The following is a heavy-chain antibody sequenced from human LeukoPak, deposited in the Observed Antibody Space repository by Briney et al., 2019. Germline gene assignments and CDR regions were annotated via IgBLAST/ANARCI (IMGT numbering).Heavy chain of an antibody. CDR2: ISGSGGST. J-gene: IGHJ4*02. CDR1: GFTLSSYA. CDR3: AKISAMAVHFDY. Sequence: GGSLRLSCAASGFTLSSYAMSWVRQAPGKGLEWVSAISGSGGSTYYADSVKGRFTISRDNSKNTLYLQMNSLRAEDTAVYYCAKISAMAVHFDYWGQGTLVTVSS. D-gene: IGHD5-18*01. V-gene: IGHV3-23*01.